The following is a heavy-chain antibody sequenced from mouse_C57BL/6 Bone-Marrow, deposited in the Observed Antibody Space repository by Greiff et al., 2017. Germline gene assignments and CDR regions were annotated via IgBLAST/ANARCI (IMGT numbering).Heavy chain of an antibody. D-gene: IGHD1-2*01. CDR3: ARDTTAYAMDY. Sequence: VQLQQSGAELVRPGTSVKVSCKASGYAFTNYLIEWVKQRPGQGLEWIGVINPGSGGTTYNEKFKGKATLTADKSSSTAYMELSSLTSEDSAVYYCARDTTAYAMDYWGQGTSVTASS. V-gene: IGHV1-54*01. CDR1: GYAFTNYL. CDR2: INPGSGGT. J-gene: IGHJ4*01.